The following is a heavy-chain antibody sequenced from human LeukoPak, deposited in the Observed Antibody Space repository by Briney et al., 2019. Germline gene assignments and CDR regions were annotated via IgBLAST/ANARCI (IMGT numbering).Heavy chain of an antibody. D-gene: IGHD3-10*01. CDR2: INEDGSNG. Sequence: PGGPLTLPCAPSGFPFNKYWLTWLRQSPGKGLEGVANINEDGSNGYYLDSVGGRFTISRNNTENSLNMQMHRLSGEGTDIYDCARGYYYRGTYYFSFFDYWGQGTLVTVSS. CDR3: ARGYYYRGTYYFSFFDY. CDR1: GFPFNKYW. V-gene: IGHV3-7*01. J-gene: IGHJ4*02.